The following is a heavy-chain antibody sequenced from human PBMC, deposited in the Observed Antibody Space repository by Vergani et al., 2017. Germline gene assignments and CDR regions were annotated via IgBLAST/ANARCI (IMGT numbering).Heavy chain of an antibody. CDR1: GFTFSSYS. CDR2: ISSSSSTI. Sequence: EVQLVESGGGLVQPGGSLRLSCAASGFTFSSYSMNWVRQAPGKGLEWVSYISSSSSTIYYADSVKGRFTISRDNAKNSMYLQMNSLRSEDTAVYYCARGEQLERRFGYYYMDVWGKGTTVTVSS. J-gene: IGHJ6*03. V-gene: IGHV3-48*01. D-gene: IGHD1-1*01. CDR3: ARGEQLERRFGYYYMDV.